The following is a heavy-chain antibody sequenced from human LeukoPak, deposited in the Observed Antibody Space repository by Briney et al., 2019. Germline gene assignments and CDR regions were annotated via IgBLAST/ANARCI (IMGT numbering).Heavy chain of an antibody. Sequence: GGSLRLSCAASGFTLSSYGMHWVRQAPGKGLEWVAVISYDGSNKYYADSVEGRFTISGDNSKNTLYLQMNSLRAEDTAVYYCAKDLFGGFDYWGQGTLVTVSS. CDR3: AKDLFGGFDY. D-gene: IGHD2-21*01. V-gene: IGHV3-30*18. CDR1: GFTLSSYG. J-gene: IGHJ4*02. CDR2: ISYDGSNK.